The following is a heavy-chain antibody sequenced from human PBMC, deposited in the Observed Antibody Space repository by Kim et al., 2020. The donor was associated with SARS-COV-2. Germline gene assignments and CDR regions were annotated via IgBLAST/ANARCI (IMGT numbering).Heavy chain of an antibody. CDR2: T. Sequence: TNYAQKFQGRVTITRDTSISTAYMELSRLRSDDTAVYYCARLRTSSPFDYWGQGTLVTVSS. CDR3: ARLRTSSPFDY. J-gene: IGHJ4*02. V-gene: IGHV1-2*02. D-gene: IGHD4-17*01.